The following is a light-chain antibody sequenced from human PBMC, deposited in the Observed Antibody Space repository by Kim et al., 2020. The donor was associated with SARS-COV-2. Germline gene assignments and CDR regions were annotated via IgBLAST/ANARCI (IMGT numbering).Light chain of an antibody. Sequence: QSALTQSASVSGSPGQSITVSCTGTSSDVGNYNYVSWYQQHPGNAPKLLIYDVTKRPSGVSNRFSGSKSGNTASLTISGLQAEDEADYYCSSYTSSATWVFGGGTQLTVL. CDR3: SSYTSSATWV. V-gene: IGLV2-14*01. CDR2: DVT. J-gene: IGLJ3*02. CDR1: SSDVGNYNY.